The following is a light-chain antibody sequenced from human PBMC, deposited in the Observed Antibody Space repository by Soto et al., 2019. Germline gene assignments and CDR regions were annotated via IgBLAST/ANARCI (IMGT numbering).Light chain of an antibody. Sequence: QSALTQPASVSGSPGQSITISCTGSSADIGGYNYVSWYQHHPGKAPKLIIYGAINRPSGVSSRFSGSKSGNTASLTISGLQTEDEADYYCTSYSTTTTLYVFGTGTKVTVL. J-gene: IGLJ1*01. V-gene: IGLV2-14*01. CDR2: GAI. CDR1: SADIGGYNY. CDR3: TSYSTTTTLYV.